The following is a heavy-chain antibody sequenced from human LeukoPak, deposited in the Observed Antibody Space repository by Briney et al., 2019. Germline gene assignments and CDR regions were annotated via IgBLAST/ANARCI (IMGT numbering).Heavy chain of an antibody. Sequence: GGSLRLSCAASGFTFSSYAMHWVRQAPGKGLEWVAVISYDGSNKYYADSVKGRFTISRDNSKNTLYLQMNSLRSEDTAVYYCAVPEGGYGKDPYWYFDLWGRGTLVTVSS. V-gene: IGHV3-30-3*01. CDR1: GFTFSSYA. CDR2: ISYDGSNK. CDR3: AVPEGGYGKDPYWYFDL. J-gene: IGHJ2*01. D-gene: IGHD5-12*01.